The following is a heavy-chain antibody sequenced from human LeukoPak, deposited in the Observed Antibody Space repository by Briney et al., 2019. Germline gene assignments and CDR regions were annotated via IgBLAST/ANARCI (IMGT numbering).Heavy chain of an antibody. CDR3: AKDAVRGSGRINWFDS. CDR2: ISGSGGST. J-gene: IGHJ5*01. D-gene: IGHD3-10*01. Sequence: GGSLRLSCVASGFTFGSYAMNWVRQAPGKGLEWVSVISGSGGSTYYADSVKGRFTISRDNSKNTLYLQMNSLRAEDTAVYYCAKDAVRGSGRINWFDSWGQGTLVTVSS. CDR1: GFTFGSYA. V-gene: IGHV3-23*01.